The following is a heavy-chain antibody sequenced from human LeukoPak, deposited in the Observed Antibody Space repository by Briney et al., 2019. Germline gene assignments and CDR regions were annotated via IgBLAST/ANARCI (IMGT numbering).Heavy chain of an antibody. J-gene: IGHJ1*01. V-gene: IGHV3-33*06. CDR3: AKDPGIAVPGTREYFQH. D-gene: IGHD6-19*01. Sequence: GRSLRLSCAASGFTFSSYGMHWVRQAPGKGLEWVAVIWYDGSNKYYADSVKGRFTISRDNSKNTLYLQMNSLRAEDTAVYYCAKDPGIAVPGTREYFQHWGQGTLVTVSS. CDR2: IWYDGSNK. CDR1: GFTFSSYG.